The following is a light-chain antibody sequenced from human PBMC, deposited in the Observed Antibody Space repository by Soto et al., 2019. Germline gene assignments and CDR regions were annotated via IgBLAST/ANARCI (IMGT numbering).Light chain of an antibody. CDR3: QVWDSSSDRDVV. CDR1: NIGSKS. J-gene: IGLJ2*01. CDR2: YDS. V-gene: IGLV3-21*04. Sequence: VLTQPPSVSVAPGKTARITCGGNNIGSKSVHWYQQKPGQAPVLVIYYDSDRPSGIPERLSGSNSGNTATLTISRVEAGDEADYYCQVWDSSSDRDVVFGGGTKLTVL.